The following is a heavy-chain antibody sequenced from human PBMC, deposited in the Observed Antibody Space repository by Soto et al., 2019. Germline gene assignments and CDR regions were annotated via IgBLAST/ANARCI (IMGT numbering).Heavy chain of an antibody. CDR2: IYHTGAA. V-gene: IGHV4-30-2*01. J-gene: IGHJ5*02. CDR1: GGSIDSGGYS. Sequence: QLQLQESGSGLVKPSQTLSLTCAVSGGSIDSGGYSWNWIRQPPGKGREWIGYIYHTGAAHYNASLEGRVSLSGDMSKHQFSLQMTSVPAADTAVDYCVRACYILPFDPWGQGIFVTVSS. D-gene: IGHD2-21*01. CDR3: VRACYILPFDP.